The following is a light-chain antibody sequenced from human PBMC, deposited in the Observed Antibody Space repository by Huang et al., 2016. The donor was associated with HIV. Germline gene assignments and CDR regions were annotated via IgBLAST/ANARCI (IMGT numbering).Light chain of an antibody. CDR1: QTVTNNY. Sequence: PGERATLSCRASQTVTNNYLAWYQQRPGQAPRLLIYGESTRATGIPDRFSGSGSGTDFTLTISRLEPKDFVVYYCQQFGSSPPYSFGQGTKLEIK. V-gene: IGKV3-20*01. CDR3: QQFGSSPPYS. J-gene: IGKJ2*03. CDR2: GES.